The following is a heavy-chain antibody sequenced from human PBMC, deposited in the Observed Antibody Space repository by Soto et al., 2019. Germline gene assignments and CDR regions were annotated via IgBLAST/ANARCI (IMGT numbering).Heavy chain of an antibody. CDR2: INGDGTST. CDR3: VRDRDTYGLSFFDY. CDR1: GFTFSTFW. J-gene: IGHJ4*02. D-gene: IGHD5-18*01. Sequence: EVQLVESGGGLLQPGGSLRLSCEASGFTFSTFWMHWVRQAPGKGLVWVSRINGDGTSTNYADSVKGRFTISRDNAKNTLYLQMNSLPAEETAVYFCVRDRDTYGLSFFDYWGQGTLVTVSS. V-gene: IGHV3-74*01.